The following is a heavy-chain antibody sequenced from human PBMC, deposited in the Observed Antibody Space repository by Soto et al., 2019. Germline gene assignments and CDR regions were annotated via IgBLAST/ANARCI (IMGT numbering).Heavy chain of an antibody. V-gene: IGHV3-21*01. J-gene: IGHJ3*02. Sequence: EVQLVESGGGLVEPGVSLRLSCAASGFTFSSYSMNWVRQAPGKGLEWVSSISSSSSYIYYADSVKGRLTISRDNAKNSLYLQMNSLRPEDTAVDYCARVKDCSGGSCYSGRNAFDIWGQGTMVTVSS. CDR3: ARVKDCSGGSCYSGRNAFDI. CDR2: ISSSSSYI. D-gene: IGHD2-15*01. CDR1: GFTFSSYS.